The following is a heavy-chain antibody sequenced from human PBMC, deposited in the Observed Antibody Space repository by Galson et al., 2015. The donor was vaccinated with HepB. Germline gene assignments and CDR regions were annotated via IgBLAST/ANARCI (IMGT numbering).Heavy chain of an antibody. CDR2: IYRGANT. V-gene: IGHV3-53*01. D-gene: IGHD7-27*01. J-gene: IGHJ4*02. Sequence: SLRLSCAASGFTVSSNYMSWVRQTPGKGLEWVSVIYRGANTYYADSVKGRFTISRDDSKNTLYLQMNSLRAEDAAVYYCAQLGTGYWGQGTLVIVSS. CDR1: GFTVSSNY. CDR3: AQLGTGY.